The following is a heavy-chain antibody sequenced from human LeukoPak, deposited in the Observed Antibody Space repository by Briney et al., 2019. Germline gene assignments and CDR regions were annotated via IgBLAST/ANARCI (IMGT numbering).Heavy chain of an antibody. CDR1: GYTFTSYY. Sequence: ASVKVSCKASGYTFTSYYMHWVRQAPGQGLEWMGIINSSGGSTYYADSVKGRFTISRDNSKNTLYLQMNSLRAEDTAVYYCARGYSSSSWSLFDYWGQGTLVTVSS. D-gene: IGHD6-6*01. CDR2: INSSGGST. CDR3: ARGYSSSSWSLFDY. V-gene: IGHV1-46*04. J-gene: IGHJ4*02.